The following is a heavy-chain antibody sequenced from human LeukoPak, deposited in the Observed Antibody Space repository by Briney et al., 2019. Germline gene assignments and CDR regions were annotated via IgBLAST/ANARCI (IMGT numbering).Heavy chain of an antibody. J-gene: IGHJ3*02. V-gene: IGHV3-23*01. CDR3: AKGFRGATTDAFDI. CDR2: ITGTGSGGST. Sequence: GGSLRLSCAASGFTFSSYAMSWVRQAPGKGLEWVSAITGTGSGGSTYYADSVKGRFTISRDNSKNTLYLQLNSLRADVTAVYYRAKGFRGATTDAFDIWGQGTMVTVSS. D-gene: IGHD5-24*01. CDR1: GFTFSSYA.